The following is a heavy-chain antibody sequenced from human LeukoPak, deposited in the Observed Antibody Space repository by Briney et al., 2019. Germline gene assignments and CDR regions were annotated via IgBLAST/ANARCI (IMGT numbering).Heavy chain of an antibody. CDR2: ISVSGGRT. CDR1: GFTFSSHP. D-gene: IGHD3-3*01. Sequence: GGSLSLSCAVSGFTFSSHPLSWVRQAPGKGLAWVPAISVSGGRTEYADSLRPRFNISRDNSKNTLYLQMNSLRAEDTAVYYCAKVPIDDFWSGYYFDYWGQGTLVTVSS. CDR3: AKVPIDDFWSGYYFDY. J-gene: IGHJ4*02. V-gene: IGHV3-23*01.